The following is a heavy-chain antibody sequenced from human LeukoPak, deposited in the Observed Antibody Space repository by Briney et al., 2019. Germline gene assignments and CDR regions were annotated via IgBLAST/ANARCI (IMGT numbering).Heavy chain of an antibody. V-gene: IGHV3-21*04. CDR3: ARSTESWSYRAFDI. CDR1: GFTFSSYS. D-gene: IGHD1-26*01. J-gene: IGHJ3*02. CDR2: ISSSSSYI. Sequence: GGSLGLSCAASGFTFSSYSMNWVRQAPGKGLEWVSTISSSSSYIYYADSVKGRFTISRDNAKNSLYLQMNSLRAEDTALYYCARSTESWSYRAFDIWGQGTMVTVSS.